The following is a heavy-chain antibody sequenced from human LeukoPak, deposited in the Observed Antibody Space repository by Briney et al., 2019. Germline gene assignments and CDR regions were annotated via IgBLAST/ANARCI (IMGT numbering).Heavy chain of an antibody. V-gene: IGHV4-30-2*01. CDR2: IYHSGST. D-gene: IGHD6-19*01. CDR3: ASSAGLAVAGSPFDY. Sequence: PSQTLSLTCTVSGGSISSGGYYWSWIRQPPGKGLEWIGYIYHSGSTYYNPSLKSRVTISVDRSKNQFSLKLSSVTAADTAVYYCASSAGLAVAGSPFDYWGQGTLVTVSS. CDR1: GGSISSGGYY. J-gene: IGHJ4*02.